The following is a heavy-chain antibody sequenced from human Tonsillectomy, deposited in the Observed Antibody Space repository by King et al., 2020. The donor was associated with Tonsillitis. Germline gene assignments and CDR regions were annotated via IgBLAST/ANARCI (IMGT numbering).Heavy chain of an antibody. V-gene: IGHV1-18*01. CDR2: INVNNGDT. CDR1: GYTFSRYD. Sequence: QLVQSGAEVKKAGASVKVSCKASGYTFSRYDVGWVRQAPGQGLEWVGWINVNNGDTTLAQKFEGRFTMTRDTSTSTVYLELRSLRSDDTAMYFCARESSYYDSSDYMVGDYWGQGTLVTVSS. J-gene: IGHJ4*02. CDR3: ARESSYYDSSDYMVGDY. D-gene: IGHD3-22*01.